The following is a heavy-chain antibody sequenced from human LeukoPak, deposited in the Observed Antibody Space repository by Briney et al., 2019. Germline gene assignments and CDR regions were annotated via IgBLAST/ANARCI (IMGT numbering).Heavy chain of an antibody. D-gene: IGHD2-15*01. CDR2: IYYSGST. CDR1: GASISNYY. Sequence: PSETLSLTCTVSGASISNYYWSWIRQPPGKGLEWIGYIYYSGSTNYNPSLKSRVTISVDTSKNQFSLKLSSVTAADTAVYYCARGDIQYCSGGSCSDWFDPWGQGTLVTVSS. V-gene: IGHV4-59*08. J-gene: IGHJ5*02. CDR3: ARGDIQYCSGGSCSDWFDP.